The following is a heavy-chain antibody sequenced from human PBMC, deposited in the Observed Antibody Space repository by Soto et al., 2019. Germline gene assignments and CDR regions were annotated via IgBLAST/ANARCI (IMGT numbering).Heavy chain of an antibody. CDR3: ARAGYYDFWSGFPRGGMDV. D-gene: IGHD3-3*01. J-gene: IGHJ6*02. V-gene: IGHV5-51*01. CDR1: GYSFTSYW. CDR2: IYPGDSDT. Sequence: PVESLKISCKGSGYSFTSYWIGWVRQMPGKGLEWMGIIYPGDSDTRYSPSFQGQVTISADKSISTAYLQWSSLKASDTAMYYCARAGYYDFWSGFPRGGMDVWGQGTTVTVSS.